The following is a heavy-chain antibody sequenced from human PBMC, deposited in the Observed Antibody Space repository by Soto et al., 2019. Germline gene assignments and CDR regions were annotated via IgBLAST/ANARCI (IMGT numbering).Heavy chain of an antibody. CDR2: FDPEDGET. V-gene: IGHV1-24*01. J-gene: IGHJ3*01. Sequence: ASVKVSCKVPGYILTELSMYWVRQAPGKGLEWMGGFDPEDGETIYAQKLQGRVTMTEDVSTHTAYMERSSLRSEDTAVYFCATRGSVRTRGTIDVWGQGTMVTVSS. D-gene: IGHD3-16*01. CDR3: ATRGSVRTRGTIDV. CDR1: GYILTELS.